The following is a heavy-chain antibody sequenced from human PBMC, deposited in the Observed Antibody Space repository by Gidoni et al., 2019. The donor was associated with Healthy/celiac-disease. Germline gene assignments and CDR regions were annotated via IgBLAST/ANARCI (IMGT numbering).Heavy chain of an antibody. V-gene: IGHV4-4*07. CDR1: GGSISSYY. Sequence: QVQLQESGPGLVKPSEPLSLTCTVPGGSISSYYWSWSRQPAGKGLEWIGRIYTSGSTNYNPSLKSRVTMSVDTSKNQFSLKLSSVTAADTAVYYCAREPGSSWYYFDYWGQGTLVTLSS. CDR3: AREPGSSWYYFDY. CDR2: IYTSGST. D-gene: IGHD6-13*01. J-gene: IGHJ4*02.